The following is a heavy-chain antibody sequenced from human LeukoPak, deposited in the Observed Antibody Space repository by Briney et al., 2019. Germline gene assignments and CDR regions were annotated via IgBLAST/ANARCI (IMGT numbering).Heavy chain of an antibody. CDR3: ARDLRLGIP. CDR2: IKQDGSEK. Sequence: GGSLRLSCAASGFTFSSCWMSWVRQAPGKGLEWVANIKQDGSEKYYVDSVKGRFAISRDNAKNSLYLQMNSLRAEDTAVYYCARDLRLGIPWGQGTLVTVSS. CDR1: GFTFSSCW. V-gene: IGHV3-7*01. D-gene: IGHD7-27*01. J-gene: IGHJ5*02.